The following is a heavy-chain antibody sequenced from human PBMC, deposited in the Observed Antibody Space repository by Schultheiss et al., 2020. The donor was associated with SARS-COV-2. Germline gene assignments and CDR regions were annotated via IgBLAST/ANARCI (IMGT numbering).Heavy chain of an antibody. CDR1: GFTFSSYS. J-gene: IGHJ6*02. CDR3: ARGEESIAAAGLNGMDV. V-gene: IGHV3-66*01. CDR2: IYSGGST. Sequence: GGSLRLSCAASGFTFSSYSMNWVRQAPGKGLEWVSVIYSGGSTYYADSVKGRFTISRDNAKNSLYLQMNSLRAEDTAVYYCARGEESIAAAGLNGMDVWGQGTTVTVSS. D-gene: IGHD6-13*01.